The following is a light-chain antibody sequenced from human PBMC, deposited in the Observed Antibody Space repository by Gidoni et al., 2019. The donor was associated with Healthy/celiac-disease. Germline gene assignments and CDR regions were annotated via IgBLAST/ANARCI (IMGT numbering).Light chain of an antibody. CDR2: KAS. CDR3: QQYNSYSPIT. CDR1: QSISSW. J-gene: IGKJ5*01. V-gene: IGKV1-5*03. Sequence: DIQMTQSPSTLSASVGERGTITCRASQSISSWLAWYQQKPGKAPKLLIYKASSLESGVPSRFSGSGSGTEFTLTISSLQPDDFATYYCQQYNSYSPITFGQGTRLEIK.